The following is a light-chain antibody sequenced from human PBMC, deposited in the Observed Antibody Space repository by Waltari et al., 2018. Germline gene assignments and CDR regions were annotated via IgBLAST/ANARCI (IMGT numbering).Light chain of an antibody. CDR1: ALSRQY. CDR2: KDK. CDR3: QSADTSIANVV. J-gene: IGLJ3*02. V-gene: IGLV3-25*03. Sequence: SFVLTQPPSVPVSSGQTARTPCSGEALSRQYCYWYKTRPGQAPILLIFKDKERPSGIPKRFSGSSSGTTVTLTITSVQAEDEADYVCQSADTSIANVVFGGGTKLTVL.